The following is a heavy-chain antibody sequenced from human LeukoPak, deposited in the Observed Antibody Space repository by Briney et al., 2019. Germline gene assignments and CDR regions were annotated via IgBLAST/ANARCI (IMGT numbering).Heavy chain of an antibody. CDR2: INPNSGGT. V-gene: IGHV1-2*04. J-gene: IGHJ4*02. CDR1: GYTFTGYY. D-gene: IGHD6-19*01. CDR3: AREAVAGTSDFDY. Sequence: ASVKVSCKASGYTFTGYYMHWVRQAAGQGLEWMGWINPNSGGTNYAQKFQGWVTMTRDTSISTAYRELSRLRSDDTAVYYCAREAVAGTSDFDYWGQGTLVTVSS.